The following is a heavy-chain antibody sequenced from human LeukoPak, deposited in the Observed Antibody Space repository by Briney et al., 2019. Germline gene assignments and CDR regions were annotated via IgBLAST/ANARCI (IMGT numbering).Heavy chain of an antibody. CDR1: GFTFSSYG. CDR3: AKDRCSNGIGCYYYYMDV. V-gene: IGHV3-30*02. J-gene: IGHJ6*03. Sequence: SGGSLRLSCAVSGFTFSSYGMHWVRQAPGKGLEWVAYIQNDGSNEQYADSVKGRFSISRDSSKNILYLQMNSLRAEDTAVYYCAKDRCSNGIGCYYYYMDVWGKGTTVTISS. CDR2: IQNDGSNE. D-gene: IGHD2-8*01.